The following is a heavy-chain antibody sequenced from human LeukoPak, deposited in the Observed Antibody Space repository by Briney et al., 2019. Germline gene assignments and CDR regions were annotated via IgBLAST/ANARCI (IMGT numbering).Heavy chain of an antibody. CDR2: IYYSGST. V-gene: IGHV4-59*01. CDR3: ARVGSGNWFDP. CDR1: GGSISSYY. Sequence: ASETLSLTCTVSGGSISSYYWSWIRQPPGKGLEWIGYIYYSGSTNYNPSLKSRVTISVDTSKNQFSLKLSSVAAADTVVYYCARVGSGNWFDPWGQGTLVTVSS. J-gene: IGHJ5*02. D-gene: IGHD3-10*01.